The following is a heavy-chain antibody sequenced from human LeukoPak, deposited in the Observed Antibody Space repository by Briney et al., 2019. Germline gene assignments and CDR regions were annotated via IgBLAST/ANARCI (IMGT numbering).Heavy chain of an antibody. J-gene: IGHJ5*02. Sequence: SETLSLTRTVSGVSISTSFYYWGWIRQPPGKGLEWIGTIYYSGSTYYNPSFKSRVTISVDTSKNQFSLKLSSVTAADTAVYYCARVRYCSSTSCYTFDPWGQGTLVTVSS. V-gene: IGHV4-39*01. CDR1: GVSISTSFYY. CDR3: ARVRYCSSTSCYTFDP. CDR2: IYYSGST. D-gene: IGHD2-2*01.